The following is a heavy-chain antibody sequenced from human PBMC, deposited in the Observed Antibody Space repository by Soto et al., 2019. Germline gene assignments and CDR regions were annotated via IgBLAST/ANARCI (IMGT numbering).Heavy chain of an antibody. D-gene: IGHD3-3*02. CDR2: IYWDDDK. CDR3: APRPLGGIYPGLGV. Sequence: QITLKESGPTLVKPTQTLTLTCTFSGFSLSTSGVGVGWIRQPPGKALEWLALIYWDDDKRYSPSLKSRLTITKDHPKNQVVPTVTNMDPVDNTKYFWAPRPLGGIYPGLGVLGQGTTVTVSS. V-gene: IGHV2-5*02. CDR1: GFSLSTSGVG. J-gene: IGHJ6*02.